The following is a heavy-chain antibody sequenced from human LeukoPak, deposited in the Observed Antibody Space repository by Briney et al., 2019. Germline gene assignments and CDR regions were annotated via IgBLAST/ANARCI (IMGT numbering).Heavy chain of an antibody. CDR3: ARRDILTEGEAFDI. Sequence: SETLSLTCAVSGGSISSYYWTWIRQPPGKGLEWIGYIYNSGSTNYNPSLRSRVTISVDASKNQFSLKLNSVTAADTAVYYCARRDILTEGEAFDIWGQGTLVTVSS. J-gene: IGHJ3*02. CDR2: IYNSGST. V-gene: IGHV4-59*08. CDR1: GGSISSYY. D-gene: IGHD3-9*01.